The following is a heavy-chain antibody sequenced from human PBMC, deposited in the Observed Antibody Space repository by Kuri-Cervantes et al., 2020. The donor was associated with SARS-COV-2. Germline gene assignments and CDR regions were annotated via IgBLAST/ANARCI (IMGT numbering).Heavy chain of an antibody. Sequence: GESLKISCAASGFTVSSNYMSWVRQAPGKGLEWVAVIYSGGSTYYADSVKGRVTISRDNSKNTLYLQMNSLRAEDTAVYYCARAGYDFWSGYPNYYYYGMDVWGQGTTVTVPS. CDR1: GFTVSSNY. D-gene: IGHD3-3*01. J-gene: IGHJ6*02. CDR3: ARAGYDFWSGYPNYYYYGMDV. V-gene: IGHV3-53*01. CDR2: IYSGGST.